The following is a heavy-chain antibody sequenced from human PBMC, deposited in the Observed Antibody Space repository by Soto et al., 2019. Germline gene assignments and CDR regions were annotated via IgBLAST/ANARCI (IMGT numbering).Heavy chain of an antibody. CDR1: GGAFNNYA. D-gene: IGHD3-22*01. Sequence: SVKVSCKASGGAFNNYAISWVRQAPGQGLEWMGGIIPIFGTANYAQKFQGRVTITADESTSTAYMELSSLRSEDTAVYYCARWLIETYYYYDSSGHHAAFDIWGQGTMVTVSS. J-gene: IGHJ3*02. CDR3: ARWLIETYYYYDSSGHHAAFDI. V-gene: IGHV1-69*13. CDR2: IIPIFGTA.